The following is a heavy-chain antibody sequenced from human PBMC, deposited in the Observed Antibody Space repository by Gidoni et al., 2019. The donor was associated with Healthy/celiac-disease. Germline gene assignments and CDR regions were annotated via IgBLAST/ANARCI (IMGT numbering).Heavy chain of an antibody. CDR3: ALGAAVGWDAFDI. Sequence: QVQLQESGPGLVKPSQTLSLPCTVSGGSISRGSYYWSWIRQPAGKGLEWIGRIYTSGSTNYNPSLKSRVTISVDTSKNQFSLKLSSVTAADTAVYYCALGAAVGWDAFDIWGQGTMITVSS. J-gene: IGHJ3*02. V-gene: IGHV4-61*02. D-gene: IGHD6-19*01. CDR2: IYTSGST. CDR1: GGSISRGSYY.